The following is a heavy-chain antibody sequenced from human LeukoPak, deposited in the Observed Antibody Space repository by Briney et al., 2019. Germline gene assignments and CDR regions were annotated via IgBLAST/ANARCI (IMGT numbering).Heavy chain of an antibody. V-gene: IGHV3-74*01. CDR3: ARSDILTALY. CDR2: INSDGSTT. J-gene: IGHJ4*02. D-gene: IGHD3-9*01. Sequence: GGSQRLSCAASGFTFYDYAMHWVRQAPGKGPVWVSRINSDGSTTNYADSVKGRFTISRDNAKNTLYLQMNSLRAEDTAVYYCARSDILTALYWGQGTLVTVSS. CDR1: GFTFYDYA.